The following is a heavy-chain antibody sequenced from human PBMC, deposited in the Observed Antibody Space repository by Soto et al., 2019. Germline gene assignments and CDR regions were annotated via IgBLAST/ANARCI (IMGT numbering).Heavy chain of an antibody. CDR3: SKGLGTIPYPAVFDY. D-gene: IGHD3-3*01. CDR1: GFTFSSYA. J-gene: IGHJ4*02. Sequence: PGGSLRLSCAASGFTFSSYAMSWVRQAPGKGLEWVSAISGSGGSTYYADSVKGRFTISRDNSKNTLYLQMNSLRAEDTAVYYCSKGLGTIPYPAVFDYWGQGTLVTVSS. V-gene: IGHV3-23*01. CDR2: ISGSGGST.